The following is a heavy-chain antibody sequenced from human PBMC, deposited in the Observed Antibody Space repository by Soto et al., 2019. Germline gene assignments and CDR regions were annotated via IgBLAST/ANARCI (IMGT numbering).Heavy chain of an antibody. V-gene: IGHV5-10-1*01. CDR2: IDPSDSYT. CDR1: GYSFTSYW. D-gene: IGHD1-26*01. CDR3: ASSERQGGHYYYYGMDV. Sequence: GESLKISCKGSGYSFTSYWISWVRQMPGKGLEWMGRIDPSDSYTNYSPSFQGHVTISADKSISTAYLQWSSLKASDTAMYYCASSERQGGHYYYYGMDVWGQGTTVTVSS. J-gene: IGHJ6*02.